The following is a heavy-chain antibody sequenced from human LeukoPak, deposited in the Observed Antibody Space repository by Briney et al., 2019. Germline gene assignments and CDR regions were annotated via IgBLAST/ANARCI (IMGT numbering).Heavy chain of an antibody. CDR1: GGSFSGYY. D-gene: IGHD6-13*01. J-gene: IGHJ4*02. CDR3: ARPRYSSSWYYFDY. Sequence: SETLSLTCAVYGGSFSGYYWGWIRQPPGKGLEWIGEINHSGSTNYNPSLKSRVTISVDTSKNQFSLKLSSVTAADTAVYYCARPRYSSSWYYFDYWGQGTLVTVSS. V-gene: IGHV4-34*01. CDR2: INHSGST.